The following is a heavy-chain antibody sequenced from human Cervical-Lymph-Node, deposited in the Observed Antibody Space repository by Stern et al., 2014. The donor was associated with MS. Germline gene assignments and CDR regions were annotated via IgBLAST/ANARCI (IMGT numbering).Heavy chain of an antibody. V-gene: IGHV1-69*01. CDR2: IIPMSGTT. J-gene: IGHJ6*02. D-gene: IGHD6-19*01. CDR3: AGTTSAWDNPFHFYGMDV. CDR1: GDTFSRFA. Sequence: VQLVESGAEVKKPGSSLKVSCKASGDTFSRFAFSWVRQTPGQGLEWMGGIIPMSGTTNYAQKCQRRVTVTADESTGTANMEMTSLTYEDTAVYYCAGTTSAWDNPFHFYGMDVWGQGTTVTVSS.